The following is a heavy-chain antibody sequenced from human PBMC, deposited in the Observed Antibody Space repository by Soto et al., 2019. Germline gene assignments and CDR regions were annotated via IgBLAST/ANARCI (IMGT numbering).Heavy chain of an antibody. CDR1: GFTVRANY. CDR3: ARYSSGWGNTYFDY. V-gene: IGHV3-53*01. CDR2: IYSGDTT. Sequence: PGGSLRLSCAVSGFTVRANYMSWVRQAPGKGLEWVSVIYSGDTTYYADSVKGRFIISRDISKNTLYLQMNILRAEDTAVYYCARYSSGWGNTYFDYWGQGTLVTVSS. J-gene: IGHJ4*02. D-gene: IGHD6-19*01.